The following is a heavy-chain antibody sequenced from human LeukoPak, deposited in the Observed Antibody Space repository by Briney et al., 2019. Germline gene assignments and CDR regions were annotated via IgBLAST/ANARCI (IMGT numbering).Heavy chain of an antibody. V-gene: IGHV3-30*18. CDR3: AKESTTYYYYGMHV. Sequence: GRSLRLSCAASGFTFSNYAMHWVRQAPGEGLEWVAVISYDGTNKYYPDSVKGRFTISRDNSYNTLYLQMDSLTAEDTAVYYCAKESTTYYYYGMHVWGQGTTVTVSS. CDR2: ISYDGTNK. CDR1: GFTFSNYA. D-gene: IGHD2/OR15-2a*01. J-gene: IGHJ6*02.